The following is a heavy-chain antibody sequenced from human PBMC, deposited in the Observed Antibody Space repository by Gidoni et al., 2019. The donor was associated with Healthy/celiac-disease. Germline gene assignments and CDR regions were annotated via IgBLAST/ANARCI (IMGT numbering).Heavy chain of an antibody. CDR1: GGPISIGGYY. D-gene: IGHD3-10*01. Sequence: HVQLQESGPGLVKPSQTLSLTCTVSGGPISIGGYYWSWIRQHPGQGLELIGYIYYSGSTYYNPSRKSRVTISVDTSKNQFSLKLSSVTAAETAVYYCAREVGGRVRGSRVYDYGMDVWGQGTTVTVSS. CDR2: IYYSGST. CDR3: AREVGGRVRGSRVYDYGMDV. V-gene: IGHV4-31*03. J-gene: IGHJ6*02.